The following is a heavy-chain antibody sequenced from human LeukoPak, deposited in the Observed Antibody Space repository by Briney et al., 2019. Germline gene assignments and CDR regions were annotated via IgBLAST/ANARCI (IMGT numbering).Heavy chain of an antibody. CDR3: ARDSCSGGSCYLDY. D-gene: IGHD2-15*01. Sequence: GGSLRLSCAASGFTFSSYSINWVRQAPGKGLEWVSYISSSSSTIYYADSVKGRFTISRDNAKNSLYLQMNSLRAVDTAVYYCARDSCSGGSCYLDYWGQGTLVTVSS. CDR2: ISSSSSTI. J-gene: IGHJ4*02. CDR1: GFTFSSYS. V-gene: IGHV3-48*01.